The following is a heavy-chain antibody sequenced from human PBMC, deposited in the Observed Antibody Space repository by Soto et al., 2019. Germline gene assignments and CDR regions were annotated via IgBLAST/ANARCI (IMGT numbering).Heavy chain of an antibody. Sequence: SDTLSLTCTVSGGSLSSYYWSWIRQPPGKGLEWIGYIYYSGSTNYNPSLKSRVTISVDTSKNQFSLKLSSVTAADTAVYYCARQAKLMVRGVIIRWFDPWGQGTLVTAPQ. D-gene: IGHD3-10*01. CDR3: ARQAKLMVRGVIIRWFDP. CDR2: IYYSGST. J-gene: IGHJ5*02. V-gene: IGHV4-59*08. CDR1: GGSLSSYY.